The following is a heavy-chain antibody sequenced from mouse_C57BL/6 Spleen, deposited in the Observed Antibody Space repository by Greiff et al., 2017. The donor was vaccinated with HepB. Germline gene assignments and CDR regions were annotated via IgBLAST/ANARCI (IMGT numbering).Heavy chain of an antibody. V-gene: IGHV1-52*01. CDR2: IDPSDSET. CDR3: AAVTTLYYPMDY. Sequence: QVQLQQSGAELVRPGSSVKLSCKASGYTFTSYWMHWVKQRPIQGLEWIGNIDPSDSETHYNQKFKDKATLTVDKSSSTAYMQLSSLTSEDSAVYYCAAVTTLYYPMDYWGQGTSVTVSS. J-gene: IGHJ4*01. D-gene: IGHD2-2*01. CDR1: GYTFTSYW.